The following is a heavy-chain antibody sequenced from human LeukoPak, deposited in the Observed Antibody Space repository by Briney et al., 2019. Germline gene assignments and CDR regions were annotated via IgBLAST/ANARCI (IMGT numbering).Heavy chain of an antibody. CDR3: ARDEGNDYGDYAY. Sequence: PSETLSLTCTVSGGSISSYYWSWIRQPPGKGLEWIGYIYYSGSTYYNPSLKSRVTISVDRSKNQFSLKLSSVTAADTAVYYCARDEGNDYGDYAYWGQGTLVTVSS. V-gene: IGHV4-59*12. J-gene: IGHJ4*02. CDR2: IYYSGST. D-gene: IGHD4-17*01. CDR1: GGSISSYY.